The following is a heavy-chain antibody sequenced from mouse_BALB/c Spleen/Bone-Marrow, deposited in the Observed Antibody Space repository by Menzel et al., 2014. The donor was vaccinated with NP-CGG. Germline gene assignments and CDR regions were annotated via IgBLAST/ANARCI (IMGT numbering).Heavy chain of an antibody. CDR1: GFTFSSFG. Sequence: EVMLVESGGGLVQPGGSRKLSCAASGFTFSSFGVHWVRQAPEKGLEWVAYISSGSSTIYYADTVKGRFTIPRDNPKNTLFLQMTSLRSEDTAMYYCARGKYGYDYWGQGTTLTVSS. CDR2: ISSGSSTI. CDR3: ARGKYGYDY. D-gene: IGHD2-10*02. V-gene: IGHV5-17*02. J-gene: IGHJ2*01.